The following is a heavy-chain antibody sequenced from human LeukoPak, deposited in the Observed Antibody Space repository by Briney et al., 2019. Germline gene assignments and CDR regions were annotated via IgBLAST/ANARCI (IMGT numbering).Heavy chain of an antibody. CDR1: GGSFSGYY. D-gene: IGHD3-10*01. V-gene: IGHV4-34*01. CDR2: INHSGST. J-gene: IGHJ5*02. Sequence: PSETLSLTCAVYGGSFSGYYWSWIRQPPGKGLEWIGEINHSGSTNYNPSLKSRVTISVDTSKNQFSLKLSSVTAADTAVYYCARYYGSGNWFDPWGQGTLVTVSS. CDR3: ARYYGSGNWFDP.